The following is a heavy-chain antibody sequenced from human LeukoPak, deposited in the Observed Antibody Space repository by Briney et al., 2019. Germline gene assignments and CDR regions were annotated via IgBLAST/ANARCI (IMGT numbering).Heavy chain of an antibody. CDR2: ISGTSGTI. D-gene: IGHD2-21*02. CDR1: GFTFSNYA. Sequence: PGGSLRLSCAASGFTFSNYAMSWVHQAPGKRLEWVSGISGTSGTINYADPVKGRFTISRDNSKNTVYLQMNSLRAEDTAVYYCAKRLGDQRAFDYWGQGTLVTVSS. J-gene: IGHJ4*02. V-gene: IGHV3-23*01. CDR3: AKRLGDQRAFDY.